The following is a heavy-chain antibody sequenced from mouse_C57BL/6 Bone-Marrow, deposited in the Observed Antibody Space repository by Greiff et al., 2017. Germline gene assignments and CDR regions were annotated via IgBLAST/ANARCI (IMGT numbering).Heavy chain of an antibody. J-gene: IGHJ4*01. CDR2: IDPRSGST. CDR3: SGEGGSYWMDD. D-gene: IGHD1-1*02. CDR1: GYTFTSYG. V-gene: IGHV1-81*01. Sequence: VQLHQSGAELARPGASVKLSCKASGYTFTSYGISWVKQRTGQGLEWIGEIDPRSGSTYYNEKFKSKATLTADKSSSTAYMELRRLTSEDSAVFSGSGEGGSYWMDDWGQGTSVTVSS.